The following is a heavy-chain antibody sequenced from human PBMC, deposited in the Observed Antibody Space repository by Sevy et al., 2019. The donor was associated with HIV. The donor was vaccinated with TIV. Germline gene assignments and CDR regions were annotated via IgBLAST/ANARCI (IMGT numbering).Heavy chain of an antibody. V-gene: IGHV3-23*01. D-gene: IGHD3-10*01. Sequence: GESLKISCAASGFTFSSYAMSWVRQAPGKGVEWVSAISGSGGSTYYADSVKGRFTISRDNSKNTLYLQMNSLRAEDTAVYYCAKAGSYYGSGSYDIWGQGTMVTVSS. J-gene: IGHJ3*02. CDR2: ISGSGGST. CDR1: GFTFSSYA. CDR3: AKAGSYYGSGSYDI.